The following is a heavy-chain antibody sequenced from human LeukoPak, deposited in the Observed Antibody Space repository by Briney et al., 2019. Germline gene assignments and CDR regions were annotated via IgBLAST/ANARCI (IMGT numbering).Heavy chain of an antibody. V-gene: IGHV3-9*01. CDR1: GFTFDDYA. CDR2: ISWNSGSI. CDR3: AKDPINWGISYYFDY. Sequence: GGSLRLSCAASGFTFDDYAMHWVRQAPRKGLEWVSGISWNSGSIGYADSVKGRFTISRDNAKNSLYLQMNSLRAEDTALYYCAKDPINWGISYYFDYWGQGTLVTVSS. D-gene: IGHD7-27*01. J-gene: IGHJ4*02.